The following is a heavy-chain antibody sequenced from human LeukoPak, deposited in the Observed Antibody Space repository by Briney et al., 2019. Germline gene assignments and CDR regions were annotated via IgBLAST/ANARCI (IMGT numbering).Heavy chain of an antibody. CDR2: MSPNSGNT. V-gene: IGHV1-8*03. CDR3: ARKAGDFWSGYWFDP. J-gene: IGHJ5*02. D-gene: IGHD3-3*01. CDR1: GYTFTSYD. Sequence: ASVKVSCKASGYTFTSYDINWVRQATGQGLEWMGWMSPNSGNTGYAQKFQGRVTITRNTSISTAYMELSSLRSEDTAVYYCARKAGDFWSGYWFDPWGQGTLVTVPS.